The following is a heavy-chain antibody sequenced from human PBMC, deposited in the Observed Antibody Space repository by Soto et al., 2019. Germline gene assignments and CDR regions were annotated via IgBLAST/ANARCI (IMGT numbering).Heavy chain of an antibody. Sequence: PSVKVSCKASGYTFTAYYIHWVRQAPGQGLEWMGWINPNGGGTKYAQKFQGRVTMTRDTSINTAYMELTRLTSDDTAVYYCARAVHTMIQGVRFRVDQWGQGTLVTVSS. J-gene: IGHJ4*02. CDR2: INPNGGGT. CDR3: ARAVHTMIQGVRFRVDQ. V-gene: IGHV1-2*02. CDR1: GYTFTAYY. D-gene: IGHD3-10*01.